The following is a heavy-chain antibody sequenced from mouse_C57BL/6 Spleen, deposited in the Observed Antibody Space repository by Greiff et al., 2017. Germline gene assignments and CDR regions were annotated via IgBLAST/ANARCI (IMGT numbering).Heavy chain of an antibody. D-gene: IGHD2-4*01. J-gene: IGHJ2*01. CDR3: ARLGRLDYLDY. V-gene: IGHV1-72*01. CDR2: IDPIRGGT. Sequence: QVQLQQPGAELVKPGASVKLSCKASGYTFTSYWMHWVKQRPGRGLEWIGRIDPIRGGTKYNEKFKSKATLTVDKPSSTAYMQLSSLTSEDSAVYYCARLGRLDYLDYWGQGTTLTVSS. CDR1: GYTFTSYW.